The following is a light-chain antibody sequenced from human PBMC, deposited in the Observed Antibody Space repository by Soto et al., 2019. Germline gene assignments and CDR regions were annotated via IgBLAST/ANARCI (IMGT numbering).Light chain of an antibody. J-gene: IGLJ1*01. Sequence: QSVPTQPASVSGSPGQSITISCTGTSSDVGGYNYVSWYQQHPGKAPKLMIYDVSNRPSGVSNRFSGSKSANTASLTISWLQAEDEADYYCSSYTSSSTRVFGTGTKVTVL. V-gene: IGLV2-14*01. CDR2: DVS. CDR3: SSYTSSSTRV. CDR1: SSDVGGYNY.